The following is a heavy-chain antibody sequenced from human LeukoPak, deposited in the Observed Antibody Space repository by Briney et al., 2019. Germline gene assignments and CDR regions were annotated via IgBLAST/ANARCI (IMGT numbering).Heavy chain of an antibody. D-gene: IGHD1-26*01. CDR2: MSGSGGST. V-gene: IGHV3-23*01. CDR3: AKDGVGATTRSAYFQH. CDR1: GFTFSSYA. Sequence: QPGGSLRLSCAASGFTFSSYAMSWVRQAPGKGLEWVSAMSGSGGSTYFADSVRGRFTISRDNSMNTLYLQMNSLRAEDTAVYYCAKDGVGATTRSAYFQHWGQGTLVTVSS. J-gene: IGHJ1*01.